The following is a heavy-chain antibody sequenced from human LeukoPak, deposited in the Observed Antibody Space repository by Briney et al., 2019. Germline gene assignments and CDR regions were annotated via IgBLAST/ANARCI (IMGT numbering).Heavy chain of an antibody. CDR2: MNPNSGNT. D-gene: IGHD6-19*01. Sequence: APVKVSCKASGYTFTSYDINWVRQATGQGLEWMGWMNPNSGNTGYAQKFQGRVTMTRNTSISTAYMELSSLRSEDTAVYYCASTSGWTLDAFDIWGQGTMVTVSS. J-gene: IGHJ3*02. V-gene: IGHV1-8*01. CDR3: ASTSGWTLDAFDI. CDR1: GYTFTSYD.